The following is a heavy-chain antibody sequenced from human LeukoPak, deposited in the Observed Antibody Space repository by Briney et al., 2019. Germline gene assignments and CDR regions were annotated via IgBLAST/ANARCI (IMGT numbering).Heavy chain of an antibody. D-gene: IGHD3-9*01. J-gene: IGHJ4*02. CDR3: ARYDILTGYPYYFDY. CDR2: ISSSGSTI. V-gene: IGHV3-48*03. Sequence: GGSLRLSCAASGFTFSSYEMNWVRQAPGKGLEWVSYISSSGSTIYYADSAKGRFTISRDNAKNSLYLQMNSLRAEDTAVYYCARYDILTGYPYYFDYWGQGTLVTVSS. CDR1: GFTFSSYE.